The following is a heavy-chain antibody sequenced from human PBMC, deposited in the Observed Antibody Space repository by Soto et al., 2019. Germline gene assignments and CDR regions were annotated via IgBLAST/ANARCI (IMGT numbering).Heavy chain of an antibody. Sequence: GASVKVSCKASGGTFSSYAISWVRQAPGQGLEWMGGIIPIFGTANYAQKFQGRVTITADESTSTAYMELSSLRSEDTAVYYCARSGRGYSYGNGDYYYGMDVWGQGTTVTVSS. D-gene: IGHD5-18*01. V-gene: IGHV1-69*13. CDR3: ARSGRGYSYGNGDYYYGMDV. CDR2: IIPIFGTA. J-gene: IGHJ6*02. CDR1: GGTFSSYA.